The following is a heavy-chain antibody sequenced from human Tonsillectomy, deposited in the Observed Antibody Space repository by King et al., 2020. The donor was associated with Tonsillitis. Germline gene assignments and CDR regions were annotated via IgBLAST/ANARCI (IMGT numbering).Heavy chain of an antibody. CDR2: IYYSART. Sequence: QLQESGPGLVKPSETLSLTCTVSGDSVSSSDYSWGWIRQPPGKGLEWIGNIYYSARTYYNPSLKSRVTISVDTSKNQFSLKLNSVTAADTAVYYCARSHINSGYDHWGDYFDYWGKGTLVTVSS. D-gene: IGHD5-12*01. CDR3: ARSHINSGYDHWGDYFDY. CDR1: GDSVSSSDYS. J-gene: IGHJ4*02. V-gene: IGHV4-39*01.